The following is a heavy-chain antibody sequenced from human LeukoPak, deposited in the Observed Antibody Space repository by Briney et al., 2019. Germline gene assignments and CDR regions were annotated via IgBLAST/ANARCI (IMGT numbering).Heavy chain of an antibody. V-gene: IGHV1-8*02. D-gene: IGHD3-22*01. Sequence: ASVKVSCKASVNTFISDEINWVRQATGQGLEWMGWMSANSGNAASAQKFQGRLTMTRNTSISTAYMELSSLNSDDTAVYYCARNVGHFYYDGSGSELYYYYLDVWGKGTTASVSS. CDR1: VNTFISDE. CDR3: ARNVGHFYYDGSGSELYYYYLDV. J-gene: IGHJ6*03. CDR2: MSANSGNA.